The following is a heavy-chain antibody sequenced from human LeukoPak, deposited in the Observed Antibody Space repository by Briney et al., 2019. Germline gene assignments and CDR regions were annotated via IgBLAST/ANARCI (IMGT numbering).Heavy chain of an antibody. CDR2: ISYNGSNK. J-gene: IGHJ3*02. Sequence: GRSVGLSRGSWGFTFRSYAMQGVRQAPGRGLEGVEVISYNGSNKYYAASVKHRFTISRDNSTDKLSLPTNRLRADHTAVYYCASLREGGSSRDSFDIWGQGTMVTVSS. D-gene: IGHD2-15*01. CDR3: ASLREGGSSRDSFDI. CDR1: GFTFRSYA. V-gene: IGHV3-30*14.